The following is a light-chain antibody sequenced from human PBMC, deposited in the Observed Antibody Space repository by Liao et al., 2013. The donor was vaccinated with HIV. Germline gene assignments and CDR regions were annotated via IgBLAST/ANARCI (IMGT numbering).Light chain of an antibody. J-gene: IGLJ3*02. CDR2: QDS. CDR3: QVWDTTSAHPWV. CDR1: KLEDKF. V-gene: IGLV3-1*01. Sequence: SYELTQPPSMSVSPGQTASITCSGDKLEDKFVCWFQQKPGQSPVLVIYQDSKRPSGIPERFSGSNSGNTATLTISRVDAGDEADYYCQVWDTTSAHPWVFGGGTVLTVL.